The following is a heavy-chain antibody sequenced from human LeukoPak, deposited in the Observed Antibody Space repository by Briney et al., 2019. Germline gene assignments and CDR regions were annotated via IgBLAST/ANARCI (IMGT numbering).Heavy chain of an antibody. V-gene: IGHV6-1*01. CDR3: ARGRYSLDV. Sequence: SQTLSPTCVISGDSVSNNNAAWTWIRQSPSRGLEWLGRTYYRSKWYHDYALSVRGQIIINPDTSKNHFSLQLKSVTPEDTATYYCARGRYSLDVWGQGTTVTVSS. J-gene: IGHJ6*02. CDR2: TYYRSKWYH. CDR1: GDSVSNNNAA.